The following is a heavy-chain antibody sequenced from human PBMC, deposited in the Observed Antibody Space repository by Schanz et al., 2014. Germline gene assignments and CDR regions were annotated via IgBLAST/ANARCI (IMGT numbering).Heavy chain of an antibody. CDR2: ISGTTNTI. CDR1: GFTFNSDS. Sequence: VQLVESGGGLIQPGGSLRLSCAASGFTFNSDSMNWVRQAPGKGLEWISFISGTTNTIHYADSVKGRFTISRDNAKNSVYLQMNSLRDEDTAVYYCARAQPPSDGDAFDIWGQGTMVTVSS. CDR3: ARAQPPSDGDAFDI. D-gene: IGHD2-21*01. J-gene: IGHJ3*02. V-gene: IGHV3-48*02.